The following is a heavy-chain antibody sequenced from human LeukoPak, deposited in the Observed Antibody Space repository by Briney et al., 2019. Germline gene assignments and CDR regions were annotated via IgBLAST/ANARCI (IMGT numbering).Heavy chain of an antibody. CDR3: AKDGAPYYYDSSGYYWRY. D-gene: IGHD3-22*01. V-gene: IGHV3-23*01. J-gene: IGHJ4*02. CDR1: GFTLSSYA. Sequence: GGSLRLSCAASGFTLSSYAMSWVRQAPGKGLEWVSAISGSGGSTYYADSVKGRFTISRDNSKNTLYLQMNSLRAEDTAVYYCAKDGAPYYYDSSGYYWRYWGQGTLVTVSS. CDR2: ISGSGGST.